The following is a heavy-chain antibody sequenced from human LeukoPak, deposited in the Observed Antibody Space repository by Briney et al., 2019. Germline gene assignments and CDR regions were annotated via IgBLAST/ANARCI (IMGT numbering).Heavy chain of an antibody. V-gene: IGHV3-7*01. J-gene: IGHJ4*02. CDR1: GFTFSIYW. CDR2: IKQDGSEK. D-gene: IGHD4-17*01. CDR3: ATQRDHGDYLPFDY. Sequence: PGGSLRLSCAASGFTFSIYWMSWVRQAPGKGLEWVANIKQDGSEKYYVDSVKGRFTISRDNAKNSLYLQMNSLRTEDTAVYHCATQRDHGDYLPFDYWGQGTLVTVSS.